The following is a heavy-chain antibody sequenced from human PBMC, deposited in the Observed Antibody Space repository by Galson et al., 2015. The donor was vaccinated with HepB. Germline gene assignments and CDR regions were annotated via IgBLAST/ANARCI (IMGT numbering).Heavy chain of an antibody. CDR1: GFTFSSYA. V-gene: IGHV3-23*01. Sequence: SLRLSCAASGFTFSSYAMSWVRQAPGKGLEWVSAISGSGGSTYYADSVKGRFTISRDNSKNTLYLQMNSLRAEDTAVYYCAKDQFSQYSSSFLPIHLSWVAYYGMDVWGQGTTVTVSS. J-gene: IGHJ6*02. CDR2: ISGSGGST. D-gene: IGHD6-6*01. CDR3: AKDQFSQYSSSFLPIHLSWVAYYGMDV.